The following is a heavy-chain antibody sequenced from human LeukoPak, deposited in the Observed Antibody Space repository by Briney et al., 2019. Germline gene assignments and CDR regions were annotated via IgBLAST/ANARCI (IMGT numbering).Heavy chain of an antibody. CDR1: GGSISSGSYY. CDR3: ARAGTGTSFPYYYYMDV. J-gene: IGHJ6*03. CDR2: FYTSETT. D-gene: IGHD1-1*01. V-gene: IGHV4-61*02. Sequence: SQTLSLTCTVSGGSISSGSYYWSWIRQPAGKGLEWIGRFYTSETTNYNPSPKSRVTISLDMSKNQFSLKLSSVTAADTAVYYCARAGTGTSFPYYYYMDVWGKGTTVTVSS.